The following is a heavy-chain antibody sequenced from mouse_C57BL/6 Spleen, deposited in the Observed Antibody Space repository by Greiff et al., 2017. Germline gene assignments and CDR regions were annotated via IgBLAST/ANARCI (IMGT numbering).Heavy chain of an antibody. D-gene: IGHD1-1*01. Sequence: QVQLQQPGAELVKPGASVKLSCKASGYTFTSYWMQWVKQRPGQGLEWIGEIVPSDGYTNYNQKFKGKATLTVDTSSSTAYMQLSSLTSEDSAVYYCARGGYYGSSPYWYFDVGGTGTTVTVSS. CDR3: ARGGYYGSSPYWYFDV. CDR1: GYTFTSYW. V-gene: IGHV1-50*01. CDR2: IVPSDGYT. J-gene: IGHJ1*03.